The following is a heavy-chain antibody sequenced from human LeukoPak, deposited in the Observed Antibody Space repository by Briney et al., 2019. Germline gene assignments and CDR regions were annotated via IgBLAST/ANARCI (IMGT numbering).Heavy chain of an antibody. V-gene: IGHV4-39*01. CDR2: IYDSGST. Sequence: SETLSLTCTVSGGSISSSSYYWGWIRQPPGKGLEWIGSIYDSGSTYYNPSLKSRVTISVDTSKNQFSLKLSSVTAADTAVYYCAKTTYYYDSSGYFFDYWGQGTLVTVSS. J-gene: IGHJ4*02. D-gene: IGHD3-22*01. CDR1: GGSISSSSYY. CDR3: AKTTYYYDSSGYFFDY.